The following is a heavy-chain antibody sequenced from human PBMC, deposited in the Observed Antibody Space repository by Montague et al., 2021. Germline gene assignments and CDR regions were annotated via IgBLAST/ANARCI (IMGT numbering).Heavy chain of an antibody. J-gene: IGHJ4*02. Sequence: SETLSLTCTVSGASMDRHYWTWVRQPPGEGLQWLAYIYYTGMANYNPSLKGRLTVSMDISKNQFSLKMRSMAAADTAIYYCVRRSVSNYLDYWGQGTLVTVSS. D-gene: IGHD5/OR15-5a*01. V-gene: IGHV4-59*11. CDR2: IYYTGMA. CDR3: VRRSVSNYLDY. CDR1: GASMDRHY.